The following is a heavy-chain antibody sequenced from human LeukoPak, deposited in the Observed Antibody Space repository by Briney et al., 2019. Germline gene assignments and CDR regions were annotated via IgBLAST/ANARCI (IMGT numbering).Heavy chain of an antibody. CDR3: ARRAHYYDSSGYTLFDY. J-gene: IGHJ4*02. D-gene: IGHD3-22*01. CDR2: IYPGDPDT. V-gene: IGHV5-51*01. CDR1: GYSFTSYW. Sequence: GESLKISCKGSGYSFTSYWIGWVRQMPGKGLEWMGIIYPGDPDTRYSPSFQGQVTISADKSISTAYLQWSSLKASDTAMYYCARRAHYYDSSGYTLFDYWGQGTLVTVSS.